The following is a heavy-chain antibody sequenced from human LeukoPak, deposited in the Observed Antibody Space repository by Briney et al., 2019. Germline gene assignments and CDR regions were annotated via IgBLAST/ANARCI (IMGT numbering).Heavy chain of an antibody. D-gene: IGHD3-3*01. CDR3: ARDPIYDSWSGSPDY. CDR2: IRYDGSNK. CDR1: GFTFSSYG. Sequence: GGSLRLSCAASGFTFSSYGMHWVRQAPGKGLEWVAFIRYDGSNKYYADSVKGRFTISRDNSKNTLYLQMNSLRAEDTAVYHCARDPIYDSWSGSPDYWGQGTLVTVSS. V-gene: IGHV3-30*02. J-gene: IGHJ4*02.